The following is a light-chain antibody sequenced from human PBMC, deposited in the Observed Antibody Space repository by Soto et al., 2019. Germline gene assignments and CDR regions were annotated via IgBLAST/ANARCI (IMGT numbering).Light chain of an antibody. CDR3: QQSYSTRLMYT. CDR2: AAS. V-gene: IGKV1-39*01. CDR1: QSISSY. Sequence: DIQMTQSPSSLSASVGDSVTITCRASQSISSYLNWYQQKPGKAPKLLIYAASSLQSGVPSRFSGSGSGTDFTLTISSLQPEDFATYYCQQSYSTRLMYTLGQGTKLEIK. J-gene: IGKJ2*01.